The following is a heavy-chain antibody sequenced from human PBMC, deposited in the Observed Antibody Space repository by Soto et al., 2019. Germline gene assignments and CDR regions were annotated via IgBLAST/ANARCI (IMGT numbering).Heavy chain of an antibody. CDR3: ARRRGGSYSWSFDY. V-gene: IGHV4-31*03. Sequence: SETLSLTCTVSGGSISSGGYYWSWIRQHPGKGLEWIGYIYYSGSTYYNPSLRSRVTISVDTSKNQFSLKLSSVTAADTAVYYCARRRGGSYSWSFDYWGQGTLVTVSS. J-gene: IGHJ4*02. CDR1: GGSISSGGYY. CDR2: IYYSGST. D-gene: IGHD1-26*01.